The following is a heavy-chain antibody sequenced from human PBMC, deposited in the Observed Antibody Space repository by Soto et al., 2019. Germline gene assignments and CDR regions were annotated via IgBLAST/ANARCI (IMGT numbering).Heavy chain of an antibody. J-gene: IGHJ4*02. Sequence: PSETLSLTCSFSGDSVTSHYLTWIRQSPEKGLEWIGSIHYSGCTYYNPSLKSRLTISVDTSKNQFSLKLSSVTAADTAVYYCARHYYYDSSGYWPFDYWGQGTLVTVSS. CDR2: IHYSGCT. V-gene: IGHV4-59*08. CDR1: GDSVTSHY. CDR3: ARHYYYDSSGYWPFDY. D-gene: IGHD3-22*01.